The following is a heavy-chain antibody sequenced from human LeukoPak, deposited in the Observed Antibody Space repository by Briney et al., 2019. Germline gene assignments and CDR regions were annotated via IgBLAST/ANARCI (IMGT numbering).Heavy chain of an antibody. CDR3: AKAPNSGGSCYDASDV. Sequence: PGGSLRLSCAASGFTFSSYAMSWVRQAPGKGLEWVSAISGSGATTYYTDSAKGRFTISRDNSKITLYLQMDSLRAEDTAMYYCAKAPNSGGSCYDASDVWGQGTMVTVSS. J-gene: IGHJ3*01. D-gene: IGHD2-15*01. CDR2: ISGSGATT. CDR1: GFTFSSYA. V-gene: IGHV3-23*01.